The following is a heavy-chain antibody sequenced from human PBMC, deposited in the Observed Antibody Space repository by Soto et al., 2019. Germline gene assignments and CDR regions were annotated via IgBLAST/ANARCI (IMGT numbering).Heavy chain of an antibody. D-gene: IGHD3-10*01. Sequence: ETLSLTCTVSGGSISSYYWSWIRQPPGKGLEWIGYIYYSGSTNYNPSLKSRVTISVDTSKNQFSLKLSSVTAADTAVYYCARDQGSARGSGSYSSYYGMDVWGQGTTVTVSS. CDR3: ARDQGSARGSGSYSSYYGMDV. CDR2: IYYSGST. V-gene: IGHV4-59*01. CDR1: GGSISSYY. J-gene: IGHJ6*02.